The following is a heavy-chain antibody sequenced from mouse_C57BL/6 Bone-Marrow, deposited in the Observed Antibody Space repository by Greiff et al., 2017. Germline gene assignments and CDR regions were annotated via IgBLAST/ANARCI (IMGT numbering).Heavy chain of an antibody. V-gene: IGHV5-4*01. CDR2: ISDGGSYT. CDR3: AREAGKAMDY. CDR1: GFTFSSYA. Sequence: EVKLVESGGGLVKPGGSLKLSCAASGFTFSSYAMSWVRQTPEKRLEWVATISDGGSYTYYPDNVKGRFTISRDNAKNNLYLQMSHLKSEDTAMYYCAREAGKAMDYWGQGTSVTVSS. J-gene: IGHJ4*01. D-gene: IGHD4-1*01.